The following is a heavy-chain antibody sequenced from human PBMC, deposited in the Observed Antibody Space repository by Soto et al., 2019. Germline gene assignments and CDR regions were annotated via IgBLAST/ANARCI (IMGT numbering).Heavy chain of an antibody. CDR2: INPSGGST. V-gene: IGHV1-46*03. J-gene: IGHJ6*03. Sequence: QVQLVQSGAEVKKPGASVKVSCKASGYTFTSYYMHWVRQAPGQGLEWMGIINPSGGSTSYAQKFQGRVNMTRDTSTSTVYMELSSLRSEDTAVYYCARDALPRLRFLEWDNYYYYMDVWGKGTTVTVSS. CDR3: ARDALPRLRFLEWDNYYYYMDV. CDR1: GYTFTSYY. D-gene: IGHD3-3*01.